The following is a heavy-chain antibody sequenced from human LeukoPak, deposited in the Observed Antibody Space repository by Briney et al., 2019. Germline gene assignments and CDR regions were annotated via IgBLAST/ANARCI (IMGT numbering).Heavy chain of an antibody. J-gene: IGHJ6*02. CDR1: GGSIGNYY. Sequence: SETLSLTCTVSGGSIGNYYWSWIRQPPGKGLEWIGYIYYSGSTNYNPSLKSRVTISVDTSKNQFSLKLSSVTAADTAVYYCARDSRIAAAGSNYYYYGMDVWGQGTTVTVSS. CDR3: ARDSRIAAAGSNYYYYGMDV. V-gene: IGHV4-59*01. D-gene: IGHD6-13*01. CDR2: IYYSGST.